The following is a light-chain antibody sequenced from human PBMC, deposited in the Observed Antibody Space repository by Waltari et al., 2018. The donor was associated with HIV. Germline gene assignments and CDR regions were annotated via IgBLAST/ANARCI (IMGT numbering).Light chain of an antibody. V-gene: IGLV10-54*01. Sequence: QAGLTQPPSVSQALRQTAALTCPGNSNNVCAHGASWLQQHQGHPPKLLSYRNNNRPSGISERFSASRSGNTASLTITGLQPEDEADYYCSAWDSSLSAWVFGGGTKLAVL. CDR3: SAWDSSLSAWV. J-gene: IGLJ3*02. CDR1: SNNVCAHG. CDR2: RNN.